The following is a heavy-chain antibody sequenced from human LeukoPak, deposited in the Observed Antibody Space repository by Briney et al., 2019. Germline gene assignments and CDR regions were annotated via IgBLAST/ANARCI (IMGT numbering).Heavy chain of an antibody. V-gene: IGHV4-34*01. D-gene: IGHD5-18*01. Sequence: SETLSLTCAVYGGSFSGYSWSWIRQPPGKGLEWIGEINHSVSTNYNTSLKSRVTISGDTSKNKISLKLSSVTAADTALYFCARVGYSYVINDWSRTGLGAYPTKSYYHMDVWGKGTTVTVSS. CDR1: GGSFSGYS. CDR3: ARVGYSYVINDWSRTGLGAYPTKSYYHMDV. J-gene: IGHJ6*03. CDR2: INHSVST.